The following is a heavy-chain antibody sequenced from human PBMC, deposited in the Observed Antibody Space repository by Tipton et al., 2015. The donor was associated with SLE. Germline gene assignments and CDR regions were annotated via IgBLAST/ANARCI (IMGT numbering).Heavy chain of an antibody. V-gene: IGHV3-7*01. CDR2: IKQDGSEK. J-gene: IGHJ3*02. Sequence: SLRLSCAASGFTFSSYWMSWVRQAPGKGLEWVANIKQDGSEKYYADSVKGRFTISRDNAKNSLYLQMDSLRAEDTAVYYCARWGSSSSDAFDIWGQGTMVTVSS. D-gene: IGHD6-6*01. CDR3: ARWGSSSSDAFDI. CDR1: GFTFSSYW.